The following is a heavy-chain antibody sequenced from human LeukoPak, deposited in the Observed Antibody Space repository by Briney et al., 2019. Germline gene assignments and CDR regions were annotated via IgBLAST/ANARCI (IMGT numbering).Heavy chain of an antibody. Sequence: SQTLSLTCAVSGGSISSGGYSWSWIRQPPGKGLEWIGYTYHSGSTYYNPSLKSRVTISVDRSKNQFSLKLSSVTAADTAVYYCARAGYDFWSGYYNAHAFDIWGQGTMVTVSS. D-gene: IGHD3-3*01. V-gene: IGHV4-30-2*01. J-gene: IGHJ3*02. CDR1: GGSISSGGYS. CDR3: ARAGYDFWSGYYNAHAFDI. CDR2: TYHSGST.